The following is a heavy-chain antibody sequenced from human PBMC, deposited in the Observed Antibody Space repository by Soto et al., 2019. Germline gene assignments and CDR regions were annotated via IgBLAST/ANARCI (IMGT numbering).Heavy chain of an antibody. CDR1: GDTISTGGYS. V-gene: IGHV4-30-2*01. CDR2: TYHSGNP. CDR3: AASGSSVDY. J-gene: IGHJ4*02. Sequence: SETLSLTCAVSGDTISTGGYSWAWIRQPPGKALEWIGHTYHSGNPYYNPSLKSRVIISVDRSKNQFSLKLSSVTAADTAVYYCAASGSSVDYWGQGTLVTVSS. D-gene: IGHD3-10*01.